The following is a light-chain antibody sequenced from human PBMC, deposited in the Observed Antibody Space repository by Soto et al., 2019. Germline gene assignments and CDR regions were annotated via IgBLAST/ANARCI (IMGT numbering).Light chain of an antibody. CDR1: QNINIY. J-gene: IGKJ5*01. CDR2: DAS. V-gene: IGKV1-33*01. CDR3: QQYENIPIT. Sequence: DIQMTQSPSSLSASVGDRVTITCQASQNINIYLNWYQQKPGRAPKLLIYDASNLETGVPSRFSGRGSGTDFTFTISSLQPEDIATYYCQQYENIPITFGHGTRLEIK.